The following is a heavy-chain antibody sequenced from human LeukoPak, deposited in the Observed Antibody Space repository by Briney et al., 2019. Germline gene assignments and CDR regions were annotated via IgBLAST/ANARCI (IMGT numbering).Heavy chain of an antibody. CDR2: IYPSDSDT. J-gene: IGHJ4*02. CDR1: GYSFTNYW. Sequence: GESLNISCQGSGYSFTNYWIHSVREMPGKGLEWMGIIYPSDSDTRYSPSFQGQVTISADKSISTAYLQWSSLKASDTAVYYCARATIMGATQSPFDYWGQGTLVTVSS. V-gene: IGHV5-51*01. D-gene: IGHD1-26*01. CDR3: ARATIMGATQSPFDY.